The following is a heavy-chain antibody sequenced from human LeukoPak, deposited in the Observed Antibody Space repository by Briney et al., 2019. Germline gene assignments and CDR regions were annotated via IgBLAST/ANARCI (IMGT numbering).Heavy chain of an antibody. CDR1: GGSISSHY. CDR3: ARGVYYYGSGSTNWFDP. CDR2: IYYSGST. Sequence: SETLSLTRTVSGGSISSHYWSWIRQPPGRGLEWIGYIYYSGSTNYNPSLKSRVTISVDTSKNQFSLKLSPVTAADTAVYYCARGVYYYGSGSTNWFDPWGQGTLVTVSS. D-gene: IGHD3-10*01. J-gene: IGHJ5*02. V-gene: IGHV4-59*11.